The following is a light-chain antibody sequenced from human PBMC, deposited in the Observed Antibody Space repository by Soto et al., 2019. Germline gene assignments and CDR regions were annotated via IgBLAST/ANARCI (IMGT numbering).Light chain of an antibody. Sequence: EIVLTQSPATLSLSPGERATLSCRASQSVSSYLAWYQQKPGQAPRLLIYDASNRATGIPARFSGSGSGTDFTLSISSLEPEHFAVYYCQQRSNWTSGQATTVDIK. J-gene: IGKJ1*01. V-gene: IGKV3-11*01. CDR2: DAS. CDR3: QQRSNWT. CDR1: QSVSSY.